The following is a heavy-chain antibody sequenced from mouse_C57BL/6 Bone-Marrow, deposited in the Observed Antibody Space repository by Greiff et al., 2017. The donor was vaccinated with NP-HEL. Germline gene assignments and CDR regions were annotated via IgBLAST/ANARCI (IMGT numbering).Heavy chain of an antibody. Sequence: VQRVESGPGLVQPSQSLSITCTVSGFSLTSYGVHWVRQSPGKGLEWLGVIWSGGSTDYNAAFISRLSISKDNSKSQVFFKMNSLQADDTAIYYCARGLGNYWGQGTTLTVSS. J-gene: IGHJ2*01. CDR1: GFSLTSYG. V-gene: IGHV2-2*01. CDR3: ARGLGNY. CDR2: IWSGGST. D-gene: IGHD3-3*01.